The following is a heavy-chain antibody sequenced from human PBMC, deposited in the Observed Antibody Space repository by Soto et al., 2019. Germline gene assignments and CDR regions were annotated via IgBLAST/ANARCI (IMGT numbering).Heavy chain of an antibody. CDR1: GGSFTGYY. CDR2: INYRGST. CDR3: VRGQPHRITIFEVVIRSYDYGMDV. Sequence: QVQLQQWGAGLLKPSETLSLTCAVYGGSFTGYYWTSIRQTPGKGLEWIGEINYRGSTYYNPSLESRITMAVDTSKNQFSLKLSSVTAADTAVYFCVRGQPHRITIFEVVIRSYDYGMDVWGQGTTVTVSS. V-gene: IGHV4-34*01. J-gene: IGHJ6*02. D-gene: IGHD3-3*01.